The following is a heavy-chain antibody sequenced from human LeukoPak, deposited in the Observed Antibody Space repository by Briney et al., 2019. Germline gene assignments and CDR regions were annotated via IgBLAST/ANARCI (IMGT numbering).Heavy chain of an antibody. J-gene: IGHJ4*02. CDR1: GASVSSSGYY. D-gene: IGHD3-16*01. CDR2: IYYSGNT. CDR3: ARDYITGGYFDY. Sequence: SETLSLTCTVSGASVSSSGYYWGWIRQPPGKGLEWIGSIYYSGNTYYNPSLKSRLTISIDTSKNKFSLNLSSVTAADTAVYYCARDYITGGYFDYWGQGTLVTVSS. V-gene: IGHV4-39*07.